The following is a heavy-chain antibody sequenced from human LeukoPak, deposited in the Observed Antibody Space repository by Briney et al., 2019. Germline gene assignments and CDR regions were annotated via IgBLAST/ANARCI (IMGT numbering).Heavy chain of an antibody. CDR1: GFTFSSYW. J-gene: IGHJ4*02. D-gene: IGHD3-10*01. CDR3: ALNPDYYGSGSFDY. CDR2: IKEDGSEK. Sequence: PGGSLRLSCATSGFTFSSYWMSWVRQAPWKGLEWVADIKEDGSEKYYVDSVKGRFTISRDNAKNSLYLQMNSLRAEDTAVYYCALNPDYYGSGSFDYWGQGTLVTVSS. V-gene: IGHV3-7*01.